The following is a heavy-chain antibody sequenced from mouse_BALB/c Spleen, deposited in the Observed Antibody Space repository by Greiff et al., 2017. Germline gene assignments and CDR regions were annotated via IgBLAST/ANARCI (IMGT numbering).Heavy chain of an antibody. V-gene: IGHV1-4*01. CDR2: IKPSSGYT. D-gene: IGHD2-1*01. CDR1: GYTFTSYT. CDR3: ARDYGNYAWFAY. J-gene: IGHJ3*01. Sequence: QVHVKQSGAELARPGASVKMSCKASGYTFTSYTMHWVKQRPGQGLEWIGYIKPSSGYTNYNQKFKDKATLTADKSSSTAYMQLSSLTSEDSAVYYCARDYGNYAWFAYWGQGTLVTVSA.